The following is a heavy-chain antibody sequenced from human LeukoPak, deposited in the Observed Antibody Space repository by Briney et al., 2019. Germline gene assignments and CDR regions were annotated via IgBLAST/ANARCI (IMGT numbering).Heavy chain of an antibody. Sequence: PGGSLRLSCAASGFTFSNFAIHWVRQAPGKGLEWVAFIRYDGTNKYQADSVKGRFTISRDNSKNTLYLQMNSLRAEDTAVYYCAKDRDYSNFVHYFFDYWGQGTLVTVSS. D-gene: IGHD4-11*01. CDR1: GFTFSNFA. CDR3: AKDRDYSNFVHYFFDY. J-gene: IGHJ4*02. V-gene: IGHV3-30*02. CDR2: IRYDGTNK.